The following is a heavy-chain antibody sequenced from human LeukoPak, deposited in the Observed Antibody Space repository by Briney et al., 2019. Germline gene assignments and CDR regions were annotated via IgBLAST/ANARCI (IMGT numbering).Heavy chain of an antibody. Sequence: PPGGSLRLSCAASGFTFSSYAMSWVRQAPGKGLEWVSTISGTGGSTYYADSVKGRFTISRDNSKNTMYLQMNSLRAEDTAVYYCAKFQANYYDSSGYGCFDYWGQGTLVTVSS. J-gene: IGHJ4*02. CDR2: ISGTGGST. CDR3: AKFQANYYDSSGYGCFDY. D-gene: IGHD3-22*01. CDR1: GFTFSSYA. V-gene: IGHV3-23*01.